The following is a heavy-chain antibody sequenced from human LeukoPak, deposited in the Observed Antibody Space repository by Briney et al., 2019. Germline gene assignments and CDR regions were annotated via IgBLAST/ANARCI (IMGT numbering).Heavy chain of an antibody. V-gene: IGHV3-23*01. J-gene: IGHJ4*02. CDR3: AEDQRWESPHYLDS. CDR1: GFTFSSYA. D-gene: IGHD1-26*01. CDR2: ISGSGGST. Sequence: GGSLRLSCAASGFTFSSYAMSWVRQAPGKGLEWVSAISGSGGSTYCADSVKGRFTISRDNSKNTLYVQMNSLRDEDTAVYYCAEDQRWESPHYLDSWGQGTLVTVSS.